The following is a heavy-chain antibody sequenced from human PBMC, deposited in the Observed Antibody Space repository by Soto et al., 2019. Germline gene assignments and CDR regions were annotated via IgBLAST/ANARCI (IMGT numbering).Heavy chain of an antibody. J-gene: IGHJ4*02. D-gene: IGHD5-12*01. CDR3: ARDVGGYVFDY. CDR1: GGSISSYY. V-gene: IGHV4-59*01. CDR2: IYYSGST. Sequence: PSETLSLTCTVSGGSISSYYWSWIRQPPGKGLEWIGYIYYSGSTNYNPSLKSRVTISVDTSKNQFSLKLSSVTAADTAVYYCARDVGGYVFDYWGQGTLVTVSS.